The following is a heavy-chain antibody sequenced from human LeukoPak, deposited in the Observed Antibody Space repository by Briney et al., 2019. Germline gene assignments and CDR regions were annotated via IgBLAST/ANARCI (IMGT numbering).Heavy chain of an antibody. CDR2: IIPIFGTA. J-gene: IGHJ6*04. D-gene: IGHD3-10*01. CDR1: GGTFSSYA. Sequence: ASVKVSCKASGGTFSSYAISWVRQAPGQGLEWMGGIIPIFGTANYAQKFQGRVTITADESTSTAYMELSSLRSEDTAVYYCARDPSYSVVRGVMGYYYYGMDVWGKGTTVTVSS. CDR3: ARDPSYSVVRGVMGYYYYGMDV. V-gene: IGHV1-69*13.